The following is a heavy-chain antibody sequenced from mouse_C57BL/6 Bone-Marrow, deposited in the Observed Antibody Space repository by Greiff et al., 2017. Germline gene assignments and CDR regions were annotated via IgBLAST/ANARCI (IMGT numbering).Heavy chain of an antibody. CDR1: GFNIKDDY. D-gene: IGHD2-1*01. J-gene: IGHJ2*01. CDR3: SSFDGNYFDF. V-gene: IGHV14-4*01. CDR2: IDPEIGGT. Sequence: VQLKESGAELVRPGASVKLSCTASGFNIKDDYIHWVKQRPEQGLEWIGWIDPEIGGTEYASKFQGKATITSETSSNTAYLQLSSLTSEDTAVYYCSSFDGNYFDFGGQGTPLTVAS.